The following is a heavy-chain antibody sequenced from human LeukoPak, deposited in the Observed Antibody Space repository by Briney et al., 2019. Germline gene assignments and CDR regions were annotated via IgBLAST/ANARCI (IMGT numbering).Heavy chain of an antibody. CDR3: ARGWANCGGDCYDNWFDP. V-gene: IGHV1-18*01. J-gene: IGHJ5*02. CDR1: GYTFTSYG. Sequence: GASVKVSCKASGYTFTSYGISWVRQAPGQGLEWMGWISAYNGNTNYAQKLQGRVTMTTDTSTSTAYMELSSLRSEDTAVYYCARGWANCGGDCYDNWFDPWGQGTLVTVSS. CDR2: ISAYNGNT. D-gene: IGHD2-21*02.